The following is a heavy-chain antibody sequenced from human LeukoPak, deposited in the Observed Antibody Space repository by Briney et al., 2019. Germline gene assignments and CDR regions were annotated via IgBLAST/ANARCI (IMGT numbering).Heavy chain of an antibody. CDR1: GGSFSGYY. CDR3: ARAGFIDYVWGSYRPLSWFDP. Sequence: SETLSLTCAVYGGSFSGYYWSWIRQPPGKGLEWIGEINHSGSTNYNPSLKSRVTISVDTSKNQFSLKLSSVTAADTAVYYCARAGFIDYVWGSYRPLSWFDPWGQGALVTVSS. D-gene: IGHD3-16*02. CDR2: INHSGST. V-gene: IGHV4-34*01. J-gene: IGHJ5*02.